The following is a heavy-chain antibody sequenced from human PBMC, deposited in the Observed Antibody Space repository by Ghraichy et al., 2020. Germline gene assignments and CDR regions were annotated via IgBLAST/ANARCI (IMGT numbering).Heavy chain of an antibody. CDR3: ARGIFTMVRGVKGSFDY. Sequence: SQTLSLTCAVYGGSFSGYYWSWIRQPPGKGLEWIGEINHSGSTNYNPSLKSRVTISVDTSKNQFSLKLSPVTAADTAVYYCARGIFTMVRGVKGSFDYWGQGTLVTVSS. D-gene: IGHD3-10*01. CDR1: GGSFSGYY. CDR2: INHSGST. V-gene: IGHV4-34*01. J-gene: IGHJ4*02.